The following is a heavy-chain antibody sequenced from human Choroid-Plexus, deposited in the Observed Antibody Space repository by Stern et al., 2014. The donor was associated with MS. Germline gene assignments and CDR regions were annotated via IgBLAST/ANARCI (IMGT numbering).Heavy chain of an antibody. V-gene: IGHV3-30*18. CDR3: AKDRQYLTYFFDH. CDR2: VSHDGSYK. J-gene: IGHJ5*02. Sequence: VQLVESGGGVVQPGRPLRLSCVASGFTFGSCAMHWVRQAPGKGLEWVGGVSHDGSYKYYADSVKGRFTISQDNSPNPLYKQMSRPRPEDTAVYYCAKDRQYLTYFFDHWGQGSLVTVSS. CDR1: GFTFGSCA. D-gene: IGHD2/OR15-2a*01.